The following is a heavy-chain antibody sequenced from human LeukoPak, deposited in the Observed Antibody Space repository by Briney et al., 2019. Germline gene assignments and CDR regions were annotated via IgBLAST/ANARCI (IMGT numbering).Heavy chain of an antibody. CDR1: GYTFTNYG. CDR3: ARANGRFGADDF. CDR2: ISAYNGDT. J-gene: IGHJ4*02. V-gene: IGHV1-18*01. Sequence: ASVKVSCKASGYTFTNYGITWVRQAPGQGLEWMGRISAYNGDTYFAQKLQGRVTMTTDTSTKTAYMDLTNLRSDDTAVYFCARANGRFGADDFWGQGTLVTVSS. D-gene: IGHD3-10*01.